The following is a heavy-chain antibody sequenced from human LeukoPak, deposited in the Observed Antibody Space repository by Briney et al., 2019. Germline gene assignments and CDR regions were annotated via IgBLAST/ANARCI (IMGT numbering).Heavy chain of an antibody. J-gene: IGHJ6*02. CDR2: IYHSGST. V-gene: IGHV4-4*07. CDR3: ARTLQDARGFGMDV. Sequence: ASETLSLTCTVSGGSISSYYWSWIRQPAGKGLEWIGYIYHSGSTSYNPSLKSRVTMSVDTSKNQFSLKLSSVTAVDTAVYYCARTLQDARGFGMDVWGQGTTVTVSS. D-gene: IGHD2-8*01. CDR1: GGSISSYY.